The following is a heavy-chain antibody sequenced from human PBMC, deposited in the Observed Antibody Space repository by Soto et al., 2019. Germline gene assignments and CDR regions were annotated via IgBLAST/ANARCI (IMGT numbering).Heavy chain of an antibody. Sequence: QIQLVQSGAEVKKPGASVKVSCKASGYNFFDYGVSWVRQAPGQGLEWMGWVSPKSGNTDYARKVQSRVTMTTDTSARPTYMELRGLITDGTSVYYCARGLPVSSTGPCLVWGQGPLVSVSS. CDR1: GYNFFDYG. V-gene: IGHV1-18*01. D-gene: IGHD2-2*01. CDR3: ARGLPVSSTGPCLV. J-gene: IGHJ1*01. CDR2: VSPKSGNT.